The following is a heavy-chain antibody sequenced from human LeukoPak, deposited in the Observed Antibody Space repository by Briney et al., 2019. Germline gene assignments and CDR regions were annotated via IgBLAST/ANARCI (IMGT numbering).Heavy chain of an antibody. CDR1: GGTFSSYA. D-gene: IGHD4-17*01. Sequence: SVKVSCKASGGTFSSYAISWVRQAPGQGLEWMGGIIPIFGTANYAQKFQGRVTITTDESTSTAYMELSSLRSEDTAVYYCARKGRYGDYYAFDIRGQGTMVTVSS. CDR2: IIPIFGTA. CDR3: ARKGRYGDYYAFDI. V-gene: IGHV1-69*05. J-gene: IGHJ3*02.